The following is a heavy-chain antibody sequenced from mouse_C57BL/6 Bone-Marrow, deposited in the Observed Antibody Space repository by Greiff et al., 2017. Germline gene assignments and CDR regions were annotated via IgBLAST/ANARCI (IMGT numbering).Heavy chain of an antibody. V-gene: IGHV1-69*01. CDR3: AREKSSPLEWYFDV. Sequence: VQLQQPGAELVMPGASVKLSCKASGYTFTSYWMHWVKQRPGQGLEWIGEIDPSDSYTNYNQKFKGKSTLTVDKSSSTAYMQLSSLTSEDSAVYYCAREKSSPLEWYFDVWGTGTTVTVSS. CDR2: IDPSDSYT. D-gene: IGHD1-3*01. CDR1: GYTFTSYW. J-gene: IGHJ1*03.